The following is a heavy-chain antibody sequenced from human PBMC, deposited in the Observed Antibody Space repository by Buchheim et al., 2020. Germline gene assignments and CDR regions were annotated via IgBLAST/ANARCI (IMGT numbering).Heavy chain of an antibody. D-gene: IGHD4-17*01. J-gene: IGHJ4*02. CDR3: AKGPYGDNARLSRYFDY. CDR2: FRDSGGST. CDR1: GFTFTNYA. V-gene: IGHV3-23*01. Sequence: EVQLLESGGGSVQPGGSLRLSCAASGFTFTNYAMSWVRQAPGKGLEWGSGFRDSGGSTYYADSVKGRFTISRENSKNMLYLQMNSLRADDTAIYYCAKGPYGDNARLSRYFDYWGQGTL.